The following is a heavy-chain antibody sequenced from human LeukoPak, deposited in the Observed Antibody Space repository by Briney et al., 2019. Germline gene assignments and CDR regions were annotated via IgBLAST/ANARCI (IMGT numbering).Heavy chain of an antibody. D-gene: IGHD6-13*01. J-gene: IGHJ4*02. CDR3: EKGRARIAAASDY. CDR2: ISGSGGNT. V-gene: IGHV3-23*01. CDR1: GFTFRSFA. Sequence: PGGSLRLSYAASGFTFRSFAMSWGREAPGKGLEWVSVISGSGGNTYYADSVKGRFTISRDNSKNTLYPQRNSLRGLHTAVFYREKGRARIAAASDYCGQRTLGTVSP.